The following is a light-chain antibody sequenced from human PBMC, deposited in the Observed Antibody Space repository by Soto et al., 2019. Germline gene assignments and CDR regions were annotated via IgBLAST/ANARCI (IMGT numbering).Light chain of an antibody. CDR3: QQYNNWPLT. V-gene: IGKV3-15*01. J-gene: IGKJ4*01. CDR1: QSVSSN. CDR2: GAS. Sequence: MTQSPSSVSASVGDRATLSCRASQSVSSNLDWYQQKPGQAPRLLIYGASTRATGIPARFSGSGSGTEFTLTISSLQSEDFAVYYCQQYNNWPLTFGGGTKVEIK.